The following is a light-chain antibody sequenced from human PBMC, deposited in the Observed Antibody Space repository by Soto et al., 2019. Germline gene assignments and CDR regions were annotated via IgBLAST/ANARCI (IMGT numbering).Light chain of an antibody. CDR2: GDS. V-gene: IGLV2-8*01. J-gene: IGLJ1*01. Sequence: QSVLTQPPSASGSPGQSVTISCTGTSSDVGGYNYVSWYQQHPGKAHNLMIYGDSKRPSGVPDRFTGSKSGNTASLTLSGFQAEDEADYYCSSYAGSNNSDVFGTGTKVTVL. CDR3: SSYAGSNNSDV. CDR1: SSDVGGYNY.